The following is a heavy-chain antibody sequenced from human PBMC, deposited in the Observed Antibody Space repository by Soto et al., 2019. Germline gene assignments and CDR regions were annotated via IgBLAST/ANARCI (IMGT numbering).Heavy chain of an antibody. Sequence: QVQLVEAGGGVVQPGRSLRLSCAASGFSFSTYAMHWVRQAPGKGPEWLAVIANDGRDKYYADSVKGRFTVSRDTSKNTLYLQMNPLRPEDTAVYYCAKDPDGDYGADYWGQGTLVTVSS. CDR2: IANDGRDK. V-gene: IGHV3-30*18. CDR3: AKDPDGDYGADY. CDR1: GFSFSTYA. J-gene: IGHJ4*02. D-gene: IGHD4-17*01.